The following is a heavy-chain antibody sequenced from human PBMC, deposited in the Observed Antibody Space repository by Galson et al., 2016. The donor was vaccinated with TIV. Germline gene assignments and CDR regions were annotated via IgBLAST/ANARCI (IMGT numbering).Heavy chain of an antibody. CDR1: GFTFSGSW. Sequence: RLSCAASGFTFSGSWMSWVRQAPGKGLEWVANIKQDGSEKYYVNSVKGRFTISRDNAKDSVYLQMNSLRAEDTAVYYCARELHWSGRDYWGQGTLVTVSS. D-gene: IGHD3-3*01. CDR3: ARELHWSGRDY. V-gene: IGHV3-7*01. CDR2: IKQDGSEK. J-gene: IGHJ4*02.